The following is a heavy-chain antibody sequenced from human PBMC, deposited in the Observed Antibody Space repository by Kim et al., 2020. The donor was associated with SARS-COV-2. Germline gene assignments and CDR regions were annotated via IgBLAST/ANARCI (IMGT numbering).Heavy chain of an antibody. CDR2: ISYDESNK. D-gene: IGHD6-13*01. CDR3: VSTKASSSWYRSLGC. Sequence: GGSLRLSCAASGFAFSSYGMHWVRQAPGKGLGWVAVISYDESNKYYADSVKGRFTISIDNSKNTLYLLMNSLRAKETAVYFCVSTKASSSWYRSLGCWG. CDR1: GFAFSSYG. J-gene: IGHJ4*01. V-gene: IGHV3-30*03.